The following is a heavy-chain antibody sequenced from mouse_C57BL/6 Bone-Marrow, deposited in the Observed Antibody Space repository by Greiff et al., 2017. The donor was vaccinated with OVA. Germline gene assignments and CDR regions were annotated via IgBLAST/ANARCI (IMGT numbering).Heavy chain of an antibody. CDR1: GYTFTSYW. CDR2: IHPNSGST. D-gene: IGHD1-1*01. CDR3: ARSSYGGRSPRYCDV. Sequence: QVQLQQPGAELVKPGASVKLSCKASGYTFTSYWMHWVKQRPGQGLEWIGMIHPNSGSTNYNEKFKSKATLTVDKSSSPAYMQLSSLTSEDSAVFYCARSSYGGRSPRYCDVAGTETTGTVSS. J-gene: IGHJ1*03. V-gene: IGHV1-64*01.